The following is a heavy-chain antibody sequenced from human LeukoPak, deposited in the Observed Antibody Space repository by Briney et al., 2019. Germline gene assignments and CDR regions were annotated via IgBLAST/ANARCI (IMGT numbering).Heavy chain of an antibody. Sequence: SETLSLICAVYGGSFSGYYWSWIRQPPGKGLEWIGEINHSGSTNYNPSLKSRVTISVDTSKNQFSLKLSSVTAADTAVYYCARAPLVRGVNYYYYMDVWGKGTTVTISS. CDR2: INHSGST. D-gene: IGHD3-10*01. J-gene: IGHJ6*03. CDR1: GGSFSGYY. CDR3: ARAPLVRGVNYYYYMDV. V-gene: IGHV4-34*01.